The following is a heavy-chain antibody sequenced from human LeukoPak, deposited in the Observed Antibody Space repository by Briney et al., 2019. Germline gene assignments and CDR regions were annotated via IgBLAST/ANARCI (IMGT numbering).Heavy chain of an antibody. V-gene: IGHV4-61*01. CDR3: ARDPAAGWFDP. Sequence: PSETLSLTCTVSGGSISSSSYYWGWIRQPPGKGLEWIGYIYYSGSTNYNPSLKRRVTISVDTSKNQFSLKLSSVTAADTAVYYCARDPAAGWFDPWGQGTLVTVSS. CDR2: IYYSGST. J-gene: IGHJ5*02. D-gene: IGHD6-13*01. CDR1: GGSISSSSYY.